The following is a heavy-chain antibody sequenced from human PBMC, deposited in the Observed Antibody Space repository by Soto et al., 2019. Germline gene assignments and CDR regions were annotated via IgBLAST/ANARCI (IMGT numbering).Heavy chain of an antibody. CDR2: IIPIFGTA. Sequence: QVQLVQSGAEVKKPGSSVKVSCKASGGTFSSYAFSWVRQAPGQGLEWMGGIIPIFGTANYAQKFQGRVTITADESTSTAYMDLSSLRSEDTAVYYCARVRVRFLEWLGSEGWGQGTLVTVSS. J-gene: IGHJ4*02. D-gene: IGHD3-3*01. CDR1: GGTFSSYA. V-gene: IGHV1-69*12. CDR3: ARVRVRFLEWLGSEG.